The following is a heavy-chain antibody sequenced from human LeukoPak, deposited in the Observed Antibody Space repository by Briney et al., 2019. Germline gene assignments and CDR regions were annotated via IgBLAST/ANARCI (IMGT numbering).Heavy chain of an antibody. D-gene: IGHD2-15*01. J-gene: IGHJ5*02. Sequence: SETLSLTCTVSGGSISSYYWSWIRQPPGKGLEWIGYIYYSGSTNYSPSLKSRVTISVDTSKNQFSLKLSSVTAADTAVYYCARGRCSGGSCYSNWFDPWGQGTLVTVSS. V-gene: IGHV4-59*01. CDR2: IYYSGST. CDR3: ARGRCSGGSCYSNWFDP. CDR1: GGSISSYY.